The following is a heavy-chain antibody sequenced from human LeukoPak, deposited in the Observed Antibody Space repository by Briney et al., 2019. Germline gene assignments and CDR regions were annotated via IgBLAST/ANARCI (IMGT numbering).Heavy chain of an antibody. Sequence: GGSLSLSCAVTGFTLRTYWIPWVRHSPGRGLEWVARINGEGSRISYADSVRGRFTISRDNAKNTAYLQMNSLRAEDTALYYCARDPGYYYYGMDVWGQGTTV. V-gene: IGHV3-74*01. CDR1: GFTLRTYW. CDR3: ARDPGYYYYGMDV. CDR2: INGEGSRI. J-gene: IGHJ6*02.